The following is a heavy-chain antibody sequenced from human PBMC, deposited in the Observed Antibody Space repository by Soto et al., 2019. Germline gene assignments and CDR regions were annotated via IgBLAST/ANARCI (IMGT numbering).Heavy chain of an antibody. CDR2: ISYSGST. V-gene: IGHV4-39*01. CDR3: ARGRRDSRLDY. J-gene: IGHJ4*02. Sequence: PSETLSLTCTVSGGSISSSSYYWGWIRQPPGKGLEWIGSISYSGSTYYNPSLKSRVTISVDMSKNQFSLKLSSVTAADTAVYYRARGRRDSRLDYWGQGTLVTVSS. CDR1: GGSISSSSYY. D-gene: IGHD6-25*01.